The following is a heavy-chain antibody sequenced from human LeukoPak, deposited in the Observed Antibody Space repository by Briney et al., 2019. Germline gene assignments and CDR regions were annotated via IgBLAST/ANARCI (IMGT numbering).Heavy chain of an antibody. CDR2: IYPGESDP. Sequence: GASLQISCQGSGYNFTNYWIGWVRQPPGKGLEWMGIIYPGESDPRYSPSFQGQVTISADKSINTAYLRWGSLKAADTAMYYCARLGRYDVLTGPDYWGQGTLVTVSS. V-gene: IGHV5-51*01. D-gene: IGHD3-9*01. J-gene: IGHJ4*02. CDR1: GYNFTNYW. CDR3: ARLGRYDVLTGPDY.